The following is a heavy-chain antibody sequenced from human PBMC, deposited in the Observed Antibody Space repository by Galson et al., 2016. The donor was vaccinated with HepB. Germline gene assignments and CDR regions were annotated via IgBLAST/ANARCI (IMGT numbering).Heavy chain of an antibody. Sequence: QSGAEVKKPGESLKISCKGPGYTFTSHWIGWVRQMPGKGLEVMGLIYPGDFDTRYSPSFQGQVTISADKSTTNVYLQWSSLKASDTAIYYCARLDHRGYKYAYLDYWGQGTLVTVSS. V-gene: IGHV5-51*01. CDR1: GYTFTSHW. D-gene: IGHD5-18*01. J-gene: IGHJ4*02. CDR3: ARLDHRGYKYAYLDY. CDR2: IYPGDFDT.